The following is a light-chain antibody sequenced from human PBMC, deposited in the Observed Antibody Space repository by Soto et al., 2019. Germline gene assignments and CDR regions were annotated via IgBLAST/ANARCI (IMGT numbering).Light chain of an antibody. Sequence: IIMTQSPDTRSLWPGEIATLSCRASQSVGSDLAWYQQKPGQAPRLVIYDIFTRATGVPTRISGSGSGTEFTPTFSSLQSEDFAVYYWQQYNSWFRTFGGGSKVDI. V-gene: IGKV3D-15*01. CDR3: QQYNSWFRT. J-gene: IGKJ4*02. CDR1: QSVGSD. CDR2: DIF.